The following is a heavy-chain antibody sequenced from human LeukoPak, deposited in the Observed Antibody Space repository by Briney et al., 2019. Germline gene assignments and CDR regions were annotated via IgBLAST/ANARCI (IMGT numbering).Heavy chain of an antibody. J-gene: IGHJ4*02. Sequence: SETLSLTCTVSGGSISSSSYYWCCIRQPPGKGLEWIGSIYYSGSTYYTPPLQSRVTISVATSKTQLSLKLSSVTAADTAVYYCAGYGQWLVRSFDYWGAGTLVTVSS. CDR1: GGSISSSSYY. D-gene: IGHD6-19*01. V-gene: IGHV4-39*01. CDR2: IYYSGST. CDR3: AGYGQWLVRSFDY.